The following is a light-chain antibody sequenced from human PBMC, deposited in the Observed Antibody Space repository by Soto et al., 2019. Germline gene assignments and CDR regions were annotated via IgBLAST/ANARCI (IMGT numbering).Light chain of an antibody. CDR1: QSVSNN. CDR3: QQYNNWLGT. V-gene: IGKV3-15*01. Sequence: EILMTQSPATLSVSPGDRATLSCRASQSVSNNLAWYQQRPGQAPRLLIYGASTRATGIPARFSGSGSGTEFTLTISSLQSEDFAVYYCQQYNNWLGTFGQGTKVEIK. J-gene: IGKJ1*01. CDR2: GAS.